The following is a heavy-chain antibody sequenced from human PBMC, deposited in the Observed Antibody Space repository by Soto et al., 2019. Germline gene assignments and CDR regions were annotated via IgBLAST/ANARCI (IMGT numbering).Heavy chain of an antibody. CDR1: GGSISSSSYY. V-gene: IGHV4-39*01. CDR3: ARHGPLYCSSTSCYVGRYGMDV. Sequence: SETLSLTCTVSGGSISSSSYYWGWIRQPPGKGLEWIGSIYYSGSTYYNPSLKSRVTISVDTSKNQFSLKLSSVTAADTAVYYCARHGPLYCSSTSCYVGRYGMDVWGQGTTVT. J-gene: IGHJ6*02. D-gene: IGHD2-2*01. CDR2: IYYSGST.